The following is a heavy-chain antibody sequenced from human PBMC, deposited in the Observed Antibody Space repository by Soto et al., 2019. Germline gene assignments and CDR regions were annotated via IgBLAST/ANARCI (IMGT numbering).Heavy chain of an antibody. CDR3: LRDQRHWNEFADQ. V-gene: IGHV3-74*01. Sequence: VQLVESGGGLVQPGGSLRLSCAASGFAFGSYWMHWVRQAPGKGLVWVSRISQDGAIATQADSVKGRFTISRDNATNTLFLQMNSLRADDTAVYYCLRDQRHWNEFADQWGQGTLVTVSS. CDR1: GFAFGSYW. CDR2: ISQDGAIA. J-gene: IGHJ4*02. D-gene: IGHD1-1*01.